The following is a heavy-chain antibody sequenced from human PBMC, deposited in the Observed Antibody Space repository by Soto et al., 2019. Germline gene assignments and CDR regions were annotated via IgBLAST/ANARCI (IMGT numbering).Heavy chain of an antibody. CDR2: ISSNGGST. Sequence: GGSLRLSCSVSGFTLSSYAMHWVRQAPGKGLEYAASISSNGGSTYYADSAKGRFTISRDNSKNTLYLQMSSLRAEDTAVYYCVKDRYVDYWGQGTLVTVSS. CDR3: VKDRYVDY. V-gene: IGHV3-64D*06. J-gene: IGHJ4*02. CDR1: GFTLSSYA.